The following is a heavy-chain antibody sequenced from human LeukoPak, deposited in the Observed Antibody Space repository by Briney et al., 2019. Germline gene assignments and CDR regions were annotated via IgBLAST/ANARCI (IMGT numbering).Heavy chain of an antibody. D-gene: IGHD1/OR15-1a*01. CDR3: ARDLPIRGGNIDY. V-gene: IGHV1-46*01. J-gene: IGHJ4*02. Sequence: ASVKVSCKASGYTFTSYGISWVRQAPGQGLEWMGIINPSGGSTRYAQKFQGRVTMTRDTSTSTVYMELSSLRSEDTAVYYCARDLPIRGGNIDYWGQGTLVTVSS. CDR1: GYTFTSYG. CDR2: INPSGGST.